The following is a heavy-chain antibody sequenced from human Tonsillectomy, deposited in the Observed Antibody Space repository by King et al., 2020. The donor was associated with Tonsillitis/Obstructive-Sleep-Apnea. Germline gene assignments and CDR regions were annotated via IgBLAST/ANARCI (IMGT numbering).Heavy chain of an antibody. CDR2: ISFDGNKK. Sequence: VQLVESGGGVVQPGRSLRLSCAASGFTFSSFALHWVRQAPGKGLEWVAVISFDGNKKYYADSVKGRFTISRDTSKNTLYLQMDSLRAEDTAVYYCARDYCSGCSCYSLPGYWGQGTLVTVS. V-gene: IGHV3-30*01. CDR1: GFTFSSFA. CDR3: ARDYCSGCSCYSLPGY. J-gene: IGHJ4*02. D-gene: IGHD2-15*01.